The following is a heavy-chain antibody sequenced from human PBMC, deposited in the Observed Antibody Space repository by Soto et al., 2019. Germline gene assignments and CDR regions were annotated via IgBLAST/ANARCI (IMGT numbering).Heavy chain of an antibody. V-gene: IGHV3-23*01. CDR1: GFTFSSYA. CDR2: ISGSGGST. J-gene: IGHJ6*03. CDR3: SKDHNWNYRPNVYYYYYMDV. Sequence: EVQLLESGGGLVQPGGSLRLSCAASGFTFSSYAMSWVRQAPGKGLEWVSAISGSGGSTYYADSVKGRFTISRDNSKNTLYLQMNSLRAEDTAVYYCSKDHNWNYRPNVYYYYYMDVWGKGTTVTVSS. D-gene: IGHD1-7*01.